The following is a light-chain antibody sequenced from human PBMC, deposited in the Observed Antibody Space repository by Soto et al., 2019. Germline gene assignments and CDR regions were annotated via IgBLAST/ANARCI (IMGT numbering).Light chain of an antibody. Sequence: EIVLTQSPGTLSLSPGERTTLSCRASETISNNYVAWYQQRPGQAPRLLIYLASNRAAGVPDIFRVSGSGADFPLTISRLEPEDLAVYVCQQSGSSPWTFGQGTKVDI. CDR2: LAS. CDR1: ETISNNY. J-gene: IGKJ1*01. V-gene: IGKV3-20*01. CDR3: QQSGSSPWT.